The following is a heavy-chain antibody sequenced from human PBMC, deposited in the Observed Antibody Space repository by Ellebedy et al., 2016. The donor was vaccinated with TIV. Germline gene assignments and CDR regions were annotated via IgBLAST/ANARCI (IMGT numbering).Heavy chain of an antibody. V-gene: IGHV4-34*01. D-gene: IGHD3-22*01. CDR3: ARTPVYYYDSSRRAYDI. CDR2: INHSGST. Sequence: SETLSLXXAVYGGSFSGYYWSWIRQPPGKGLEWIGEINHSGSTNYNPSLKSRVTISVDTSKNQFSLKLSSVTAADTAVYYCARTPVYYYDSSRRAYDIWGQGTMVTVSS. CDR1: GGSFSGYY. J-gene: IGHJ3*02.